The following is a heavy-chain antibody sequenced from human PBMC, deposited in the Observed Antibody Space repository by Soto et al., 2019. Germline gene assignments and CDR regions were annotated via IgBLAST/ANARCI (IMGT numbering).Heavy chain of an antibody. CDR1: GGSISSYY. V-gene: IGHV4-59*08. CDR2: IYYSGST. CDR3: ARIVSGTAARPTNLRFEPATRGRWFDP. Sequence: QVQLQESGPGLVKPSETLSLTCTVSGGSISSYYWSWIRQPPGKGLEWIGYIYYSGSTNYNPSLKSRVTISVATSKNQFSLKLSSVTAADTAVYYCARIVSGTAARPTNLRFEPATRGRWFDPWGQGTLVTVSS. J-gene: IGHJ5*02. D-gene: IGHD3-16*02.